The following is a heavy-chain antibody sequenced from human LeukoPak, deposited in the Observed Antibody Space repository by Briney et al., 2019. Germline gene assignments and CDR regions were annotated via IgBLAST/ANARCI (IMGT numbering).Heavy chain of an antibody. Sequence: ASVKVSCKASGYTFTGYYMHWVRQAPGQGLGWMGWINPNSGGTNYAQKFQGRVTMTRDTSISTAYMELSRLRSDDTAVYYCARSVYSGSYFVDYWGQGTLVTVSS. CDR2: INPNSGGT. CDR1: GYTFTGYY. D-gene: IGHD1-26*01. CDR3: ARSVYSGSYFVDY. V-gene: IGHV1-2*02. J-gene: IGHJ4*02.